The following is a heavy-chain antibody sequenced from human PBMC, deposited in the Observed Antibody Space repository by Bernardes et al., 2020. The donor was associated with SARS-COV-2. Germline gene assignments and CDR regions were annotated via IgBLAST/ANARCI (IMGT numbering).Heavy chain of an antibody. CDR2: ISSSSSYI. D-gene: IGHD2-2*01. V-gene: IGHV3-21*01. CDR3: ARTSSRYCSSTSCYLYYMDV. CDR1: GFTFSSYS. Sequence: GSLRLSCAASGFTFSSYSMNWVRQAPGKGLEWVSSISSSSSYIYYADSVKGRFTISRDNAKNSLYLQMNSLRAEDTAVYYCARTSSRYCSSTSCYLYYMDVWGKGTTVTVSS. J-gene: IGHJ6*03.